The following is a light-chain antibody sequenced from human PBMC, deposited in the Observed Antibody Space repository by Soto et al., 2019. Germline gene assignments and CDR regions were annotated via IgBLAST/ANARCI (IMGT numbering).Light chain of an antibody. Sequence: QSVLTEPPSGSGTPGQRFAISCSRSSSNIGDNPVNWYQQLPGAAPKLLIYINDQRPSGVPDRFSGSKSGTSASLAISGLQPEDEADYYCAAWDDSLNALFGTGTKVTVL. J-gene: IGLJ1*01. CDR2: IND. V-gene: IGLV1-44*01. CDR3: AAWDDSLNAL. CDR1: SSNIGDNP.